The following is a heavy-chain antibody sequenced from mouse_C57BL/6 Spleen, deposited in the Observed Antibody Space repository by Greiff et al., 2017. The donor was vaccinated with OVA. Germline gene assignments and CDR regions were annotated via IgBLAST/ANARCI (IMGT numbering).Heavy chain of an antibody. V-gene: IGHV5-17*01. CDR2: ISSGSSTI. D-gene: IGHD2-1*01. CDR1: GFTFSDSG. Sequence: EVQRVESGGGLVKPGGSLKLSCAASGFTFSDSGMHWVRQAPEKGLEWVAYISSGSSTIYYADTVKGRFTISRDNAKNTLFLQMTSLRSEDTAMYYCARPHYGNYPAWFAYWGQGTLVTVSA. CDR3: ARPHYGNYPAWFAY. J-gene: IGHJ3*01.